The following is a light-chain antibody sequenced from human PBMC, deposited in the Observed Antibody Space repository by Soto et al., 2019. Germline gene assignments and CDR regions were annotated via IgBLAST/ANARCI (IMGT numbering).Light chain of an antibody. CDR1: QSVSTY. J-gene: IGKJ4*01. Sequence: DIPMTQSPSSLSASVGDRVTITCRASQSVSTYLNWYQQKPRTAPKLLIYTASSLLSGVPSRFSGSGSGTHFTLTISNLQPGDFATYDCQQTHSSPLTFGGGTTVDIK. CDR3: QQTHSSPLT. V-gene: IGKV1-39*01. CDR2: TAS.